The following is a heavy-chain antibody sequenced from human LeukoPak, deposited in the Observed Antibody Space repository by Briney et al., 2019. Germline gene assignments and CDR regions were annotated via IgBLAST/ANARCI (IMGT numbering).Heavy chain of an antibody. V-gene: IGHV1-2*02. J-gene: IGHJ4*02. D-gene: IGHD6-6*01. CDR1: RYTFADYS. CDR3: ARDAIAATGAGA. CDR2: INPNSGDT. Sequence: GASVKVSCKASRYTFADYSMHWVRQAPGQGVEWMGWINPNSGDTDYAQKFQGRVTMTRDTSISTAYLEVSRLTSDDTAVYFCARDAIAATGAGAWGQGTLVTVSS.